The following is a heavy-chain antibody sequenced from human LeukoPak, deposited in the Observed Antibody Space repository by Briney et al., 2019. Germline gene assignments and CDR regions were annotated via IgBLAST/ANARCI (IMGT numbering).Heavy chain of an antibody. D-gene: IGHD2-15*01. CDR3: AAEGQWSLVHYFNS. CDR2: FDPEDAEV. V-gene: IGHV1-24*01. CDR1: GNTLTDLS. J-gene: IGHJ4*02. Sequence: ASVKVSCKVSGNTLTDLSIHWVRQAPEKGLDWMGGFDPEDAEVIYAEKFQDRVTMTEDPSTDTAYLELSSLRSEDTAVYYCAAEGQWSLVHYFNSWGQGTLVTVSS.